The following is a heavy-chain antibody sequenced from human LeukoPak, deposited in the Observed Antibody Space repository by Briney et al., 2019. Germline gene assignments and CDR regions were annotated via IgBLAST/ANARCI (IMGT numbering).Heavy chain of an antibody. CDR2: INAGNGNT. D-gene: IGHD1-26*01. CDR3: ARAVALREWELLRY. CDR1: GYTFTSYA. V-gene: IGHV1-3*01. Sequence: ASVKVSCKASGYTFTSYAMHWVRQAPGQRLEWMGWINAGNGNTKYSQKFQGRVTVTRDTSASTAYMELSSLRSEDTAVYYCARAVALREWELLRYWGQGILVTVSS. J-gene: IGHJ4*02.